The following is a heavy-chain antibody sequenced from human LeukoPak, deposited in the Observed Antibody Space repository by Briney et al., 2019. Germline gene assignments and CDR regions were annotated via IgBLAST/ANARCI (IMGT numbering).Heavy chain of an antibody. V-gene: IGHV4-61*05. CDR1: GGSISSSSYY. D-gene: IGHD3-9*01. Sequence: SETLSLTCTVSGGSISSSSYYWGWIRQPPGKGLEWIGYIYYSGSTNYNPSLKSRVTISVDTSKNQFSLKLSSVTAADTAVYYCARRDWLLALDPWGQGTLVTVSS. CDR2: IYYSGST. CDR3: ARRDWLLALDP. J-gene: IGHJ5*02.